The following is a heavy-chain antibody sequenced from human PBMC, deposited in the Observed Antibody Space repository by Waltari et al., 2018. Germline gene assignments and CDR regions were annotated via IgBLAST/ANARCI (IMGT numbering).Heavy chain of an antibody. D-gene: IGHD3-3*01. J-gene: IGHJ3*02. CDR1: GFTFSSYA. CDR3: AKENTIFGVGDAFDI. Sequence: EVQLLESGGGLVKPGGSLRLSCAASGFTFSSYAMSWVRQAPGKGLEWVSAISGRGGRTYYADSGKGRFTISRDNSKNTLYLQMNSLRAEDTAVYYCAKENTIFGVGDAFDIWGQGTMVTVSS. CDR2: ISGRGGRT. V-gene: IGHV3-23*01.